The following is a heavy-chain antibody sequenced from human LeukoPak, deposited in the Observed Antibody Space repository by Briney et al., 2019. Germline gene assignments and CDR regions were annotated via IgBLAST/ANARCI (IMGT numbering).Heavy chain of an antibody. J-gene: IGHJ4*02. Sequence: PGGSLRLSCAASGFTFTSCAMSWVRQAPGKGLEWVAFVRYDESTKFYADPVKGRFTISRDNSKTTLYLQMNSLRAEDTAVYYCAKDVPAAYFDYWGQGTLVTVSS. CDR1: GFTFTSCA. V-gene: IGHV3-30*02. D-gene: IGHD2-2*01. CDR3: AKDVPAAYFDY. CDR2: VRYDESTK.